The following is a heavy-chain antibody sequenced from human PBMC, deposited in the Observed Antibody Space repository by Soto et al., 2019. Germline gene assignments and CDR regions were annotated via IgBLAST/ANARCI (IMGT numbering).Heavy chain of an antibody. CDR3: ARDQCITTTSCDGDY. CDR1: GYTFTSYG. V-gene: IGHV1-18*04. J-gene: IGHJ4*02. CDR2: ISAYNGYT. D-gene: IGHD2-2*01. Sequence: QVQLVQSGAEAKKPGASVKVSCKASGYTFTSYGISWVRQAPGQGLEYMGWISAYNGYTNYAQNLQGRVTMTTDTSTSTAYMELRSLRSDDTAVYYCARDQCITTTSCDGDYWCQGTLVTVSS.